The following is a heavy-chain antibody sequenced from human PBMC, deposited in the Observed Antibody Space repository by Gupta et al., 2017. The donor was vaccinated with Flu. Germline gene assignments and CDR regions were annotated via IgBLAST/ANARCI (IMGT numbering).Heavy chain of an antibody. V-gene: IGHV1-69*06. J-gene: IGHJ5*02. CDR3: ARDLSTVGTPGGVNWFDP. CDR2: SIPIFGTA. Sequence: SWVRQAPGQGLEWMGWSIPIFGTANYAQKCQGRVTITADKSTSTAYRELSSLRSEEPAVYDCARDLSTVGTPGGVNWFDPWGQVTLVTVSS. D-gene: IGHD4-17*01.